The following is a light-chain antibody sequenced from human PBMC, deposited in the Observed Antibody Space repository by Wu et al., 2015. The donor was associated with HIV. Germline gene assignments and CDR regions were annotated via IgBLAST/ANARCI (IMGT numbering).Light chain of an antibody. CDR3: QQSLTSPLT. Sequence: DIQMTQSPSSLSASVGDRVTITCRTSQNIWTFVNWYQHKPGKAPKLLIYGASTLQTGVPSRFSGGGSGTDFTLTINSLRPEDFATYYCQQSLTSPLTFGGGPKVDIK. CDR2: GAS. CDR1: QNIWTF. J-gene: IGKJ4*01. V-gene: IGKV1-39*01.